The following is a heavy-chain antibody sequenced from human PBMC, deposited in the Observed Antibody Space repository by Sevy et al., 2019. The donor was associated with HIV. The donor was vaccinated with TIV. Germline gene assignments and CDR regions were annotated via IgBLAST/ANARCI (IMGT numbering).Heavy chain of an antibody. CDR2: ISYDGTNK. Sequence: GGSLRLSCAASGFTFNTYTMHWVRQAPGKGLEWVAVISYDGTNKYFPDSVKGRFTISRDNSKNTLYLQMNSLRAEDTAVYYCAREGRLGYDRAWDHWGQGTLVTVSS. J-gene: IGHJ4*02. CDR1: GFTFNTYT. CDR3: AREGRLGYDRAWDH. V-gene: IGHV3-30-3*01. D-gene: IGHD3-22*01.